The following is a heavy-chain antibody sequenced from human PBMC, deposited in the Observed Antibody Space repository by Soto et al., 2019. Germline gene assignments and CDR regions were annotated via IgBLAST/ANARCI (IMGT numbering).Heavy chain of an antibody. CDR1: GGSISSSSYY. D-gene: IGHD6-6*01. Sequence: QLQLQESGPGLVKPSETLSLTCTVSGGSISSSSYYWGWIRQPPGKGLEWIGSIYYSGSTYYNPSLKSRVPISVDTSQHQSSLKVSSVTAADTAVYYCAGHGLGVRSSYIMRYFDYWGQGTLVTVSS. CDR3: AGHGLGVRSSYIMRYFDY. CDR2: IYYSGST. V-gene: IGHV4-39*01. J-gene: IGHJ4*02.